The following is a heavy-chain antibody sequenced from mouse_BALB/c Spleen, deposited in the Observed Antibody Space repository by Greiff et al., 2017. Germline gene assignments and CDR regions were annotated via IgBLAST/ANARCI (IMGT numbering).Heavy chain of an antibody. CDR1: GYTFTSYW. CDR3: APAYYGNYNGY. Sequence: QVQLQQSGAELARPGASVKLSCKASGYTFTSYWMQWVKQRPGQGLEWIGAIYPGDGDTRYTQKFKGKATLTADKSSSTAYMQLSSLVSEDSAVYYCAPAYYGNYNGYWGQGTSVTVSS. J-gene: IGHJ4*01. V-gene: IGHV1-87*01. D-gene: IGHD2-10*01. CDR2: IYPGDGDT.